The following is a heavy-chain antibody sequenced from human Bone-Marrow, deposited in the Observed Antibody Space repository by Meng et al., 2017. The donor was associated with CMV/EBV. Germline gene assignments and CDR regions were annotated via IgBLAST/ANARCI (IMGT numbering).Heavy chain of an antibody. V-gene: IGHV1-58*01. CDR1: GFTFTSSA. J-gene: IGHJ4*02. D-gene: IGHD2-2*01. CDR2: IVVGSGNT. CDR3: ARGGEYQLLPFDY. Sequence: SVKVSCKASGFTFTSSAVQWVRQARGQRLEWIGWIVVGSGNTSYAQKFQGRVTMTTDTSTSTAYMELRSLRSDDTAVYYCARGGEYQLLPFDYWGQGTLVTVSS.